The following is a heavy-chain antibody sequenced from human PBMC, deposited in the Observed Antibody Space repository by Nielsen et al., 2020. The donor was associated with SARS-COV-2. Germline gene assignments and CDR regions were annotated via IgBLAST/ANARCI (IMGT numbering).Heavy chain of an antibody. J-gene: IGHJ6*02. D-gene: IGHD6-13*01. CDR3: ARPLGIAAAGEKYYYGMDV. Sequence: GESLKISCAASGFTFSSYSMNWVRQAPGKGLEWVSYISSSSSTIYYADSVKGRFTISRDNAKNSLYLQMNSLRAEDTAVYYCARPLGIAAAGEKYYYGMDVWGQGTTVTVSS. CDR1: GFTFSSYS. V-gene: IGHV3-48*01. CDR2: ISSSSSTI.